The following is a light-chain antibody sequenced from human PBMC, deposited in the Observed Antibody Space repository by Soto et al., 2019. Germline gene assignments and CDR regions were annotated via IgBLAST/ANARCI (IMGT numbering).Light chain of an antibody. J-gene: IGLJ1*01. Sequence: QSALTQPPSVTGSPGQSVTISCTGTSSDIGGYHYVSWYQQLPGKAPKLMIYDVSKRPSGVPDRFSGSNSGNTASLTISGLQTEDEADYYCCSYAVTTHVFGTGTQVTVL. CDR2: DVS. CDR3: CSYAVTTHV. CDR1: SSDIGGYHY. V-gene: IGLV2-11*01.